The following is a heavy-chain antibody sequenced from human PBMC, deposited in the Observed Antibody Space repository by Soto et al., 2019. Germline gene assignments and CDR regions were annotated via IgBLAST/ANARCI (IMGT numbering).Heavy chain of an antibody. D-gene: IGHD2-21*02. J-gene: IGHJ3*02. CDR2: INHSGST. Sequence: QVQLQQWGAGLLKPSETLSLTCAVYGGSFSGYYWSWIRQPPGKGLEWIGEINHSGSTNYNPSLKRPVTQTVDTFKNQFSLKLGPVDAADTAVYYCGRVWVLTASFNVAFGIWGQGNMVTVPS. V-gene: IGHV4-34*01. CDR1: GGSFSGYY. CDR3: GRVWVLTASFNVAFGI.